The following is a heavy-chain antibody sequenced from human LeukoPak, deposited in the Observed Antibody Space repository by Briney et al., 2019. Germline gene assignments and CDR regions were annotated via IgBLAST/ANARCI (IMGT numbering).Heavy chain of an antibody. CDR2: ISSSSDTI. V-gene: IGHV3-48*04. Sequence: GGSLRLSCTGSGFTFSTSGMNWVRQAPGRGLDWISYISSSSDTIVYADSVKGRFTSSRDNAKNSLYLQMNSLRVEDTAVYYCASPLGDSVFYWGQGALVTVSS. CDR1: GFTFSTSG. J-gene: IGHJ4*02. D-gene: IGHD4-17*01. CDR3: ASPLGDSVFY.